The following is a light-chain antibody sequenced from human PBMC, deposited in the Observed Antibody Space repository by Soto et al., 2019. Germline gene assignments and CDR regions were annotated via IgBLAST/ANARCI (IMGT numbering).Light chain of an antibody. CDR3: QQSYSTVT. J-gene: IGKJ2*01. V-gene: IGKV1-39*01. Sequence: DIQMNQSPSSLSASVGDRVTITCRASQSISNYLNWYQQKPGRAPKLLIYAASSLQSGVPSRFRGSGSGTDFTLTISSLQPEDFATYDCQQSYSTVTFAQGTKVDIK. CDR1: QSISNY. CDR2: AAS.